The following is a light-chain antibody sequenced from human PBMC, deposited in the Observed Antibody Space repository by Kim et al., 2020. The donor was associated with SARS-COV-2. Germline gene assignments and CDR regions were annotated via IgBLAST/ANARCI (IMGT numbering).Light chain of an antibody. CDR1: QSVSSQ. Sequence: EIVLTQSPATLSLSPGERATLSCRASQSVSSQLAWYQQTPGQAPRLLMYDVSNRATGIPDRFSGSGSGTDFTLTISSLKPEDFALYYCQQRYSWPVTFGQGTKVDIK. CDR3: QQRYSWPVT. J-gene: IGKJ1*01. CDR2: DVS. V-gene: IGKV3-11*01.